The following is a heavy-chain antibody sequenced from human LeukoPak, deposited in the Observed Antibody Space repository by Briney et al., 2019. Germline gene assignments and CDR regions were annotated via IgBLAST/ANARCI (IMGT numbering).Heavy chain of an antibody. CDR1: GYTFTNYY. V-gene: IGHV1-46*01. J-gene: IGHJ3*02. Sequence: ASVKVSCKASGYTFTNYYIHWVRQAPGQELEWMGLINPGGDNTNYAQNFQGRATMTRDTSASTVYMGLSSLRSEDTAIYYCARIRDGYNDAYDIWGQGTVVTVPS. D-gene: IGHD5-24*01. CDR2: INPGGDNT. CDR3: ARIRDGYNDAYDI.